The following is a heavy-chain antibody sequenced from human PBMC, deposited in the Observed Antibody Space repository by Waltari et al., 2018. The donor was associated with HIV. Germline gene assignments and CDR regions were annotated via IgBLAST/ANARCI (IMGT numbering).Heavy chain of an antibody. D-gene: IGHD3-10*01. CDR3: ARGGFYGSGSKVN. CDR1: GFTLSSYW. V-gene: IGHV3-7*04. Sequence: EVQLVESGGGLVQPGGSLRLSCAASGFTLSSYWLSWVRQAPGKGVEWVDNIKQEGSEKYYVDAVNGRFTISRDNAENSLYLQMNSLRAEDTAVYYCARGGFYGSGSKVNWGQGTLVTVSS. J-gene: IGHJ4*02. CDR2: IKQEGSEK.